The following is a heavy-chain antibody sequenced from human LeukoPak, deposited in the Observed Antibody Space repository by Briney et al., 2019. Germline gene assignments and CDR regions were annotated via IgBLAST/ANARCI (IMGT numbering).Heavy chain of an antibody. J-gene: IGHJ4*02. CDR3: ARSRYSDSWLFDY. D-gene: IGHD6-13*01. CDR1: GITFSSYA. CDR2: ISGSGVIT. V-gene: IGHV3-23*01. Sequence: GGTLRLSCAAPGITFSSYAMTWVCQAPGKGLEWGSAISGSGVITYYADSVKGRFTISRDNSKNTVYLQMNSLRAEDTAVFYCARSRYSDSWLFDYWGQGTLVTVSS.